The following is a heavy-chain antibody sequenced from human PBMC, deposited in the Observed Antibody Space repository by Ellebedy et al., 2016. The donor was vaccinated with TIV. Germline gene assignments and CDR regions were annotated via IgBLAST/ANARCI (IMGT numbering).Heavy chain of an antibody. J-gene: IGHJ4*02. CDR3: TTSSGWYKVFDY. V-gene: IGHV3-15*01. D-gene: IGHD6-19*01. Sequence: GGSLRLSCAASGFTFSNAWMSRVRQAPGKGLEWVGRIKSKTDGGTTDYAAPVKGRFTISRDDSKNTLYLQMNSLKTEDTAVYYCTTSSGWYKVFDYWGQGTLVTVSS. CDR1: GFTFSNAW. CDR2: IKSKTDGGTT.